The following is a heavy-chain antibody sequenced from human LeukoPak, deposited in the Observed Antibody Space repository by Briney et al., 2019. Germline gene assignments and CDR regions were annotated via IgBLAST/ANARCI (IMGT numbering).Heavy chain of an antibody. Sequence: PGGSLRLSCAASGFTFSSYAMSWVRQAPGKGLEWVSAISGSGGSTYYADSVKGRFTISRDNSKNTLYLQMNSLRAEDTAVYYCARLWFGELAHDYWGQGTLVTVSS. D-gene: IGHD3-10*01. CDR1: GFTFSSYA. CDR3: ARLWFGELAHDY. CDR2: ISGSGGST. V-gene: IGHV3-23*01. J-gene: IGHJ4*02.